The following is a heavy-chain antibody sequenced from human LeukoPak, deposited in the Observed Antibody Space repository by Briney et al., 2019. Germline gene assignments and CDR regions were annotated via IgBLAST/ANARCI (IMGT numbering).Heavy chain of an antibody. CDR3: AKVYCSSISCYPDS. V-gene: IGHV3-23*01. Sequence: PGGSLRLSCSASGFTFSSDAMSWVRQAPGQGLEWVSAISDSGDSTYYADSVKGRFTISRDNSKNTLVLQMSSLRADDTAVYYCAKVYCSSISCYPDSWGQGTLVTVSS. D-gene: IGHD2-2*01. J-gene: IGHJ4*02. CDR2: ISDSGDST. CDR1: GFTFSSDA.